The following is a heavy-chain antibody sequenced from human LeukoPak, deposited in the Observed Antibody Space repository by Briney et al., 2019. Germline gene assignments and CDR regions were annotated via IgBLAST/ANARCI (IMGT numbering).Heavy chain of an antibody. Sequence: ASVKVPCKASGYTFTSYGISWVRQAPGQGLEGMGWISAYNGNTNYAQKLQGRVTMTTDTSTSTAYMELRSLRSDDTAVYYCARPYYDSSAPPYDYWGQGTLVTVSS. J-gene: IGHJ4*02. D-gene: IGHD3-22*01. CDR1: GYTFTSYG. CDR3: ARPYYDSSAPPYDY. CDR2: ISAYNGNT. V-gene: IGHV1-18*01.